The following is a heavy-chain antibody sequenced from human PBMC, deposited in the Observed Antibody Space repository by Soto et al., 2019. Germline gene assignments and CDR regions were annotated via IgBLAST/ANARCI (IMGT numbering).Heavy chain of an antibody. D-gene: IGHD3-22*01. CDR2: IYYSGRT. J-gene: IGHJ4*02. Sequence: SETLSLTCTVSGGSISSGGYYWSWIRQHPGKGLEWIGYIYYSGRTYYNPSLKSRVTISLDTSKNQFSLKLSSVTAADTAVYYGAGVCFYESSAYHRYYFDYGGQGTLVTVSS. CDR3: AGVCFYESSAYHRYYFDY. V-gene: IGHV4-31*03. CDR1: GGSISSGGYY.